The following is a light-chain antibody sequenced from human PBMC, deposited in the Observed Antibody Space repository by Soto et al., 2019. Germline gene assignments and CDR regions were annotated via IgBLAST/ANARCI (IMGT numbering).Light chain of an antibody. Sequence: IHVTHAPPTLSASVLYRVTITFLSSQTISTWMAWYQQKPGKAPKLLVYDASTLQSGVASRFSGSGSGTDFTLTISSLQSEDFAVYYCQQYHKWPPFTFGGGTKVDIK. CDR2: DAS. CDR3: QQYHKWPPFT. V-gene: IGKV1-5*01. J-gene: IGKJ4*01. CDR1: QTISTW.